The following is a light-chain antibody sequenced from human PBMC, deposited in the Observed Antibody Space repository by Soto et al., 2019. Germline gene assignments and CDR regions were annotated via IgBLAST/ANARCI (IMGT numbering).Light chain of an antibody. V-gene: IGKV3-20*01. J-gene: IGKJ1*01. Sequence: EIVLTQSTGTLSLSPGEGATLSCRASQSVGKNYLAWYQQKPGQAPRLLIYDASSRATGIPDRFSGSGSGTDFTLTISRLEPADFAVYYCHQYVNSPRTFGQGTKVEV. CDR3: HQYVNSPRT. CDR1: QSVGKNY. CDR2: DAS.